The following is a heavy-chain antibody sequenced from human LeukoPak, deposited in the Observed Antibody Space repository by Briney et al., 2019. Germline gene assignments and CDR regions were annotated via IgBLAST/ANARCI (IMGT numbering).Heavy chain of an antibody. CDR2: IYHSGST. CDR1: GGSISSSNW. Sequence: PSETLSLTCAVSGGSISSSNWWSWVRQPPGKGLEWIGEIYHSGSTNYNPSLKSRVTISVDKSKNQFSLKLSSVTAADTAVYYCARGDPLAEYGMDVWGQGTTVTVSS. J-gene: IGHJ6*02. V-gene: IGHV4-4*02. CDR3: ARGDPLAEYGMDV.